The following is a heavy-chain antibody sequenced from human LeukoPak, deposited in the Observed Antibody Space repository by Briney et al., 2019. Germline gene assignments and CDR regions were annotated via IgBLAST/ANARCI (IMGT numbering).Heavy chain of an antibody. J-gene: IGHJ5*02. Sequence: PSETLSLTCAVYGGSFSGYYWSWIRQPPGKGLEWIGEINHSGSTNYNPSLKSRVTISVDTYKNQFPLKLSSVTAADTAVYYCASTSPVVQTNWFDPWGQGTLVTVSS. CDR2: INHSGST. CDR1: GGSFSGYY. CDR3: ASTSPVVQTNWFDP. V-gene: IGHV4-34*01. D-gene: IGHD2-15*01.